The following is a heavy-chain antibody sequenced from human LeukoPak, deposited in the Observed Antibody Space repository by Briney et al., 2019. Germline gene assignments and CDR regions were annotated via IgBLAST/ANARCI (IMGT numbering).Heavy chain of an antibody. CDR3: AKYYYDSSGSSSGFDI. CDR2: ISGGGGST. J-gene: IGHJ3*02. Sequence: PGGSLRLSCAASGXTFTKYAVTWVRQAPGKGLEWVSAISGGGGSTYYADSVKGRFTISRDNSKNTLYLQMNSLRAEDTAVYYCAKYYYDSSGSSSGFDIWGQGTMVTVSS. D-gene: IGHD3-22*01. V-gene: IGHV3-23*01. CDR1: GXTFTKYA.